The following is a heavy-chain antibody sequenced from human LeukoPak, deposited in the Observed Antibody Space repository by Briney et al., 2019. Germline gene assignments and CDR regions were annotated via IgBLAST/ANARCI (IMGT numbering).Heavy chain of an antibody. Sequence: GESLKISCKGSGYSFTSYWIGWVRQMPGKGLEWMGIIYPGDSDTRYSPSFQGQVTISADKSISTAYLQWSSLKASGTAMYYCARPSTSRLQGSGAFDIWGQGTMVTVSS. J-gene: IGHJ3*02. V-gene: IGHV5-51*01. CDR2: IYPGDSDT. D-gene: IGHD4-11*01. CDR3: ARPSTSRLQGSGAFDI. CDR1: GYSFTSYW.